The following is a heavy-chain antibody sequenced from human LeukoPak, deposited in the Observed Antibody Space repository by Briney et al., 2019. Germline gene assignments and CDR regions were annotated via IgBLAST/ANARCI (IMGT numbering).Heavy chain of an antibody. D-gene: IGHD3-10*01. CDR2: IWYDGSNK. J-gene: IGHJ4*02. Sequence: GGSLRLSCAASGFTFSSYGMHWVRQAPGKGLEWVAVIWYDGSNKYYADSVKGRFTISRDNAKNSLYLQMNSLRAEDTAVYYCAREGSGYFDYWGQGTLVTVSS. CDR1: GFTFSSYG. CDR3: AREGSGYFDY. V-gene: IGHV3-33*01.